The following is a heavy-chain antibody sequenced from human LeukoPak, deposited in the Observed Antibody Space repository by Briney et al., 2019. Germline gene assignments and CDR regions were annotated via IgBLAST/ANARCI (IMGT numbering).Heavy chain of an antibody. V-gene: IGHV7-4-1*02. CDR3: ARAFQSLGGLSLPDY. CDR1: GYTFTNYA. J-gene: IGHJ4*02. CDR2: IHPSTGNP. Sequence: ASVKVSCKASGYTFTNYAMNWVRQAPGQGLEWMGWIHPSTGNPTYAQGFTGRFVSSLDTSVSTTYLQISSLKAEDTAAYYCARAFQSLGGLSLPDYWGQGTLVTVSS. D-gene: IGHD3-16*02.